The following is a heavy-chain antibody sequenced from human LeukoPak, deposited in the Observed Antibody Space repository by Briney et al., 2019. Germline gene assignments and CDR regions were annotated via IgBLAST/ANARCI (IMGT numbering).Heavy chain of an antibody. CDR2: IYHSGNT. CDR3: ATRDQSRTDVVPPDS. Sequence: SETLSLTCAVSGVSITHNWWTWVRQPPGKGLEWLGEIYHSGNTNYSPSLKTRVTISIDTSKNCLSLKLNSVTAADTAVYYCATRDQSRTDVVPPDSWGQGTLVTVSS. V-gene: IGHV4-4*02. CDR1: GVSITHNW. J-gene: IGHJ4*02. D-gene: IGHD5-18*01.